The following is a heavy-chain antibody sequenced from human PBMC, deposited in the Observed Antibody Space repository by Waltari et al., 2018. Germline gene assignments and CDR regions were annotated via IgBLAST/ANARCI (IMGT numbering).Heavy chain of an antibody. Sequence: QLQLQESGPGLVKPSETLSLTCTVSGGSISRRSYYWGWIRQPPGKGLEWIGSIYYSGSTYYNPSLKSRVTISVDTSKNQFSLKLSSVTAADTAVYYCARGYSNYFGRIDYWGQGTLVTVSS. CDR1: GGSISRRSYY. V-gene: IGHV4-39*07. CDR2: IYYSGST. J-gene: IGHJ4*02. D-gene: IGHD4-4*01. CDR3: ARGYSNYFGRIDY.